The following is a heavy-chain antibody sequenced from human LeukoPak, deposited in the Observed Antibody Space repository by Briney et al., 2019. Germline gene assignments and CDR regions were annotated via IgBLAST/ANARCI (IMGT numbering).Heavy chain of an antibody. CDR1: GGSISSYY. V-gene: IGHV4-4*07. J-gene: IGHJ5*02. D-gene: IGHD1-7*01. CDR3: ARDKTGTIGSNWFDP. Sequence: SETLSLTCTVSGGSISSYYWSWIRQPAGKGLERIGRIYTSGSTNYNPSLKSRVTMSVDTSKNQFSLKLSSVTAADTAVYYCARDKTGTIGSNWFDPWGQGTLVTVSS. CDR2: IYTSGST.